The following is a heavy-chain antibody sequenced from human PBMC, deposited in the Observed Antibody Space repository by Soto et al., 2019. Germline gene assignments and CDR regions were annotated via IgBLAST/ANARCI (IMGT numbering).Heavy chain of an antibody. Sequence: QVQLQQWGAGLLKPSETLSLTCAVYGGSFSGYYWSWIRQPPGKGLEWIGEINHSGSTNYNPSLKSRVTISVDTSKNQLSLKLSSVTAADTAVYYCAREVFGEVDYWGQGTLVTVSS. D-gene: IGHD3-10*01. J-gene: IGHJ4*02. CDR2: INHSGST. CDR3: AREVFGEVDY. CDR1: GGSFSGYY. V-gene: IGHV4-34*01.